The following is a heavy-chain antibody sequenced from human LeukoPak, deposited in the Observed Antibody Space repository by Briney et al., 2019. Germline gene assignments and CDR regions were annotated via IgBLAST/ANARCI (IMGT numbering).Heavy chain of an antibody. D-gene: IGHD3-16*01. Sequence: ASVKVSCKASGYTFTTYAMHWVRQAPGQGLEWMGWINAGNGNTKYSQKFQGRVTITRDTSASTAYMELSSLRSEDTAVYYCARGARDTWGGYWGQGTLVTVSS. J-gene: IGHJ4*02. CDR2: INAGNGNT. CDR3: ARGARDTWGGY. CDR1: GYTFTTYA. V-gene: IGHV1-3*01.